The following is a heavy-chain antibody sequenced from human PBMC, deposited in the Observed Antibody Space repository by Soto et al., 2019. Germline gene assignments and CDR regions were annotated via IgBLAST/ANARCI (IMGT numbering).Heavy chain of an antibody. CDR3: ARGQRFSDWFDP. D-gene: IGHD3-3*01. CDR2: IYSSGST. Sequence: SETLSLTCTVTGGAISGYYWTWIRQSDGEGLERIGRIYSSGSTNYNPSLKSRVTISLDTSMNYFSLRLSSVTAADTAVYYCARGQRFSDWFDPWGHGTLFTVSS. V-gene: IGHV4-4*07. CDR1: GGAISGYY. J-gene: IGHJ5*02.